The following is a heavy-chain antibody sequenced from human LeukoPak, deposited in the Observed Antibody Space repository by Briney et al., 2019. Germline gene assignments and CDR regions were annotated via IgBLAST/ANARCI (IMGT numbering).Heavy chain of an antibody. V-gene: IGHV3-23*01. CDR2: IIGSGGST. CDR3: AKETQFWSGYYFDY. Sequence: GGSLRLSCAASGFTFNNYAMSWVRQAPGQGLEWVSAIIGSGGSTYYTDSVEGRFTISRDNSKNTLYLQINSLRAEDTAVYYCAKETQFWSGYYFDYWGQGTLVTVSS. J-gene: IGHJ4*02. CDR1: GFTFNNYA. D-gene: IGHD3-3*01.